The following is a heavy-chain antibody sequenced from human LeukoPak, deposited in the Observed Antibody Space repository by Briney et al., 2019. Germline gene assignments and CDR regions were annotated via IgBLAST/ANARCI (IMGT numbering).Heavy chain of an antibody. V-gene: IGHV1-69*05. J-gene: IGHJ4*02. CDR1: GGTFSSYA. CDR3: ARGYDFWSGYYPNPYDY. D-gene: IGHD3-3*01. Sequence: SVKVACKDSGGTFSSYAISWVRQAPGQGLEWMGRIIPIFGTANYAQKFQGRVTITTDESTSTAYMELSSLRSEDTAVYYCARGYDFWSGYYPNPYDYWGQGTLVTVSS. CDR2: IIPIFGTA.